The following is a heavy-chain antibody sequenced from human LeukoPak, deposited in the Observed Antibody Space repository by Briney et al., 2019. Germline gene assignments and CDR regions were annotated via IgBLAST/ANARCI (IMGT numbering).Heavy chain of an antibody. CDR1: GFTFSSYA. CDR3: AKVIVVVPAAIPCFDY. D-gene: IGHD2-2*02. Sequence: GGSLALSCAASGFTFSSYAMSWVRQAPGKGLEWVSAISGSGGSTYYADSVKGRFTISRDNSKNTLYLQMNSLRAEDTAVYYCAKVIVVVPAAIPCFDYWGQGTLVTVSS. J-gene: IGHJ4*02. CDR2: ISGSGGST. V-gene: IGHV3-23*01.